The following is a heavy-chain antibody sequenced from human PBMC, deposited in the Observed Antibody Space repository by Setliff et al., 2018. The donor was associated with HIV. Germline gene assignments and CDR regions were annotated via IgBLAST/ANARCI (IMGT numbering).Heavy chain of an antibody. CDR1: GGSINNYF. CDR3: ARDGYNYKKGTSYMDV. Sequence: KASETLSLTCTVSGGSINNYFWSWIRQPPGKGLEWLGCLYYTGRANYNPSLKSRLTVSVDTSKNQFSLKLSSVTAADTAVYYCARDGYNYKKGTSYMDVWGKGTTVTAP. V-gene: IGHV4-59*01. D-gene: IGHD5-12*01. J-gene: IGHJ6*03. CDR2: LYYTGRA.